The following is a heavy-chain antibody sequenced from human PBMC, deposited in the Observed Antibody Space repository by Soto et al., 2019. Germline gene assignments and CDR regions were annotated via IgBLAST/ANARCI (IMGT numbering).Heavy chain of an antibody. CDR1: GGTFSSYA. CDR3: ARAQQQLAYNWFDP. J-gene: IGHJ5*02. CDR2: IMTIFGTA. V-gene: IGHV1-69*01. Sequence: QVQLVQSGAEVKKAGSSVKVSCKASGGTFSSYAISWVRQAPGQGLEWMGGIMTIFGTANYAQQFQGRVTITADESASTAYMELSSLRSADTVVYDCARAQQQLAYNWFDPRGQGTLVTVSS. D-gene: IGHD6-13*01.